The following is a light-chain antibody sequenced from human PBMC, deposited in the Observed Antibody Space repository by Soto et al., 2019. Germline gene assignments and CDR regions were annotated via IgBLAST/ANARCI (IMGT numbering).Light chain of an antibody. CDR2: GTS. CDR3: QQYNSYSRFT. V-gene: IGKV3-20*01. CDR1: QSVTSNS. J-gene: IGKJ3*01. Sequence: EIVLTQSPGTLSLSSGERATLSCRASQSVTSNSLAWYQQRPGQAPRLLIYGTSTRATGIPDRFSGSGSGTDFTLIISRLEPEDFAMYYCQQYNSYSRFTFGPGTKVDIK.